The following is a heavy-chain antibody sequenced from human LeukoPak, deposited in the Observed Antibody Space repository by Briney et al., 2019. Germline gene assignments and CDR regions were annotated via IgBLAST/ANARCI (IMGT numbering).Heavy chain of an antibody. Sequence: PGGSLRLSCAASGFTFSSYWMHWVRQAPGKGLVWVSRINTDGSKTTYADSVKGRFTMSRDSAKNTLYLQMNSPRAEDTAVYYCAELGITMIGGVWGKGTTVTISS. J-gene: IGHJ6*04. CDR2: INTDGSKT. D-gene: IGHD3-10*02. V-gene: IGHV3-74*01. CDR1: GFTFSSYW. CDR3: AELGITMIGGV.